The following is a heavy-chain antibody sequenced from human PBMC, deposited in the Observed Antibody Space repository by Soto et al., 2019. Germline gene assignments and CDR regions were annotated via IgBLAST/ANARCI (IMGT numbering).Heavy chain of an antibody. J-gene: IGHJ4*02. CDR2: INPNSGGT. CDR1: GYTFTGYY. V-gene: IGHV1-2*02. D-gene: IGHD3-10*01. CDR3: ARDGFPGVAYPAY. Sequence: QVQLVQSGAEVKKPGASVKVSCKASGYTFTGYYMHWVRQAPGQGLEWMGWINPNSGGTNYAQKLQGRVTMTTDTSTSTAYMELRSLRSDDTAVYYCARDGFPGVAYPAYWGQGTLVTVSS.